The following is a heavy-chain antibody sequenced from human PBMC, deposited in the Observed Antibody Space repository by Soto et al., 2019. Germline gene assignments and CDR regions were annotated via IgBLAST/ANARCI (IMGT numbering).Heavy chain of an antibody. V-gene: IGHV1-69*01. CDR3: AGSGIAAAGTATEYFQH. CDR1: GGTFSSYA. Sequence: QVQLVQSGAEVKKPGSSVKVSCKASGGTFSSYAISWVRQAPGQGLEWKGGIIPIFGTANYAQKFQGRVTITADESTSTAYMELSSLRSEDTAVYYCAGSGIAAAGTATEYFQHWGQGTLVTVSS. J-gene: IGHJ1*01. D-gene: IGHD6-13*01. CDR2: IIPIFGTA.